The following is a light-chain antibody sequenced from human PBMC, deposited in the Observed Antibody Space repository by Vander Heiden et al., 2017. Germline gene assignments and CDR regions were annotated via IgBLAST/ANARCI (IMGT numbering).Light chain of an antibody. CDR2: GAS. J-gene: IGKJ2*01. CDR1: QSVSTY. Sequence: ETVLTQTPATLSLSPGERATLSCRASQSVSTYLAWYQQKPGKASRLFIYGASTRDTGIPARFSGSGSGTEFTLTISSLQPEDFAVYYCQQRTTWPRTFGQGTRLEIK. V-gene: IGKV3-11*01. CDR3: QQRTTWPRT.